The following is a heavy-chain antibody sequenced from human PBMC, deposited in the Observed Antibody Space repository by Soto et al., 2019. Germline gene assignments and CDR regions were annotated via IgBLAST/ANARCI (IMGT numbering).Heavy chain of an antibody. J-gene: IGHJ6*02. D-gene: IGHD3-3*01. CDR2: IYPGDSDT. Sequence: GESLKISCKGSGYSFTSYWIGWVRQMPGKGLEWMGIIYPGDSDTRYSPSFQGQVTISADKSISTAYLQWSSLKASDTAMYYCARTMSYDFWSGYPLQDGYYYYGMDVWGQGTTVTVSS. CDR1: GYSFTSYW. V-gene: IGHV5-51*01. CDR3: ARTMSYDFWSGYPLQDGYYYYGMDV.